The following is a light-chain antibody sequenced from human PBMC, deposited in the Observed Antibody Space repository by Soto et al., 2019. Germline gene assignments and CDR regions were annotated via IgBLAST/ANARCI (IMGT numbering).Light chain of an antibody. J-gene: IGKJ1*01. V-gene: IGKV3-15*01. Sequence: EIVMTQSPATLSVSPGERATLSCRASQSVRPNLAWYQQKPGQAPSLLIYGTSTRATGIPAMFSGSGSGTEFTLTISSLQSEDFAVYYCQQYNNWPRTFGQGTKVEIK. CDR3: QQYNNWPRT. CDR1: QSVRPN. CDR2: GTS.